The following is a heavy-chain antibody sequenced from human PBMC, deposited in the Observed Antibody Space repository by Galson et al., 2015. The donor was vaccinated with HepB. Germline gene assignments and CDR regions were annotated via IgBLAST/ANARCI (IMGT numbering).Heavy chain of an antibody. Sequence: SLRLSCAASGFSFSSYGTHWVRQAPGKGLEWVAVISYDGSNKYFAESLKGRFTISRGNSKNTLYLQMNSLRAEDTAVYYCAKGDDSSGHYNIDSWGQGTLVTVSS. CDR1: GFSFSSYG. D-gene: IGHD3-22*01. V-gene: IGHV3-30*18. J-gene: IGHJ4*02. CDR2: ISYDGSNK. CDR3: AKGDDSSGHYNIDS.